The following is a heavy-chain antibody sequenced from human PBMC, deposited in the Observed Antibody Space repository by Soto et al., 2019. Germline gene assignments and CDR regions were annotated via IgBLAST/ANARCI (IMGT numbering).Heavy chain of an antibody. J-gene: IGHJ4*02. V-gene: IGHV3-21*01. D-gene: IGHD3-22*01. CDR1: VFTFSSYS. CDR2: ISSSSSYI. CDR3: ARVGGYDSSGYYYYFDY. Sequence: PWWSLRLSCSASVFTFSSYSMNWFRQAPGKGLEWVSSISSSSSYIYYADSVKGRFTISRDNAKNSLYLQMNSLRAEDTAVYYCARVGGYDSSGYYYYFDYWGQGTLVTVSS.